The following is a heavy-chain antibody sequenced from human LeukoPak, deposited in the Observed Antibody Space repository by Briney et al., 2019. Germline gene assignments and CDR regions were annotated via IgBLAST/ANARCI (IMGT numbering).Heavy chain of an antibody. CDR3: AREASLYYSGNDCYWAFDR. Sequence: QPGGSLRLSCVASGFTFSNYWMSWVRQAPGKGLEWVANIKQDESKRYYVDSVKGRFTISRDNAKNSLYLQINSLRAEDTAVYYCAREASLYYSGNDCYWAFDRWGQGTLVTVSS. J-gene: IGHJ5*02. CDR1: GFTFSNYW. V-gene: IGHV3-7*01. D-gene: IGHD2-2*01. CDR2: IKQDESKR.